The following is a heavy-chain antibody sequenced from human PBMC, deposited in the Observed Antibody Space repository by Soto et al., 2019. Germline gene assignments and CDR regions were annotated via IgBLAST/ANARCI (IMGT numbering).Heavy chain of an antibody. CDR3: ARGGSGSYYYFDY. Sequence: PGVSLRVSCAASGFTFSSYAMHWVRQAPGKGLEYVSAISSNGGSTYYANSVKGRFTISRDNSKNTLYLQMGSLRAEDMAVYYCARGGSGSYYYFDYWGQRTLVTVSS. D-gene: IGHD3-10*01. V-gene: IGHV3-64*01. J-gene: IGHJ4*02. CDR1: GFTFSSYA. CDR2: ISSNGGST.